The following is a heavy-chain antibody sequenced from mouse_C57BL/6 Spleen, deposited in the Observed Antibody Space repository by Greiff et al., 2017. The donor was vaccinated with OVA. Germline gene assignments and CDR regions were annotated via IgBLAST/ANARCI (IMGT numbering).Heavy chain of an antibody. CDR3: ARDSSGYVLFDY. CDR1: GYAFSSSW. CDR2: IYPGDGDT. D-gene: IGHD3-2*02. Sequence: QVQLQQSGPELVKPGASVKISCKASGYAFSSSWMNWVKQRPGKGLEWIGRIYPGDGDTNYNGKFKGKATLTADKSSSTAYMQLSSLTSEDSAVYFCARDSSGYVLFDYWSQGTTLTVSS. J-gene: IGHJ2*01. V-gene: IGHV1-82*01.